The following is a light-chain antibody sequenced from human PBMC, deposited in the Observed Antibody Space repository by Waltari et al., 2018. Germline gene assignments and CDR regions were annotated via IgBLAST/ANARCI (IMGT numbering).Light chain of an antibody. CDR2: DEC. V-gene: IGKV3-20*01. CDR1: QSVGRS. Sequence: EIVLTQSPGTLSLSPGERVTLSCRASQSVGRSLAWYQQKPCQAPRLLIYDECTRATGIADRFSGSGSGTDFSLTISRLDPEDFAVYYCQMYVRLPATFGQGTKVEIK. CDR3: QMYVRLPAT. J-gene: IGKJ1*01.